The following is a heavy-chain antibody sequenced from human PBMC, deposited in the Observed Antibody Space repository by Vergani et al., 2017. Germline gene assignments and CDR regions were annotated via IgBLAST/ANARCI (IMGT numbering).Heavy chain of an antibody. CDR3: AGPRIAVAVVEYYYGMDV. CDR1: GYTFTSYG. J-gene: IGHJ6*02. V-gene: IGHV1-18*01. CDR2: ISAYNGNT. D-gene: IGHD6-19*01. Sequence: QVQLVQSGAEVKKPGASVKVSCKASGYTFTSYGISWVRQAPGQGLEWMGWISAYNGNTNYAQKLQGRVTMTTDTSTSTAYMELRSLRSDDTAVNYCAGPRIAVAVVEYYYGMDVWGQGTTVTVSS.